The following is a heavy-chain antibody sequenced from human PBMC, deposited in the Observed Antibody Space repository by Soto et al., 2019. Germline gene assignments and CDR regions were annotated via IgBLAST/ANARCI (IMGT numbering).Heavy chain of an antibody. Sequence: QVQLQESGPGLVKPSQTLSLTCTVSGGSISSGGYYWSWIRQHPGKGLEWIGYIYYSGSTYYNPSLKSRVTRSEDTSKNQCSLKLSSVTAADTAVYYCARAGYCSGGSCYRLPVDYWGQGTLVTVSS. D-gene: IGHD2-15*01. CDR1: GGSISSGGYY. CDR2: IYYSGST. V-gene: IGHV4-31*03. J-gene: IGHJ4*02. CDR3: ARAGYCSGGSCYRLPVDY.